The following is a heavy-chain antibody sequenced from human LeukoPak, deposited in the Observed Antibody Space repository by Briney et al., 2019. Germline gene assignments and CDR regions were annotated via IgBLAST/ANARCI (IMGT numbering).Heavy chain of an antibody. CDR1: GFTFSSYA. D-gene: IGHD1-1*01. CDR3: ATGERFSDPGDY. Sequence: SGGPLRLSCAASGFTFSSYAMSWVRQAPGKGLEWVSVMYSGGNTYYADSVKGRFAISRDSFKNTVYFQMNSLRAEDTAVYYCATGERFSDPGDYWGQGTLVTVSS. J-gene: IGHJ4*02. V-gene: IGHV3-66*01. CDR2: MYSGGNT.